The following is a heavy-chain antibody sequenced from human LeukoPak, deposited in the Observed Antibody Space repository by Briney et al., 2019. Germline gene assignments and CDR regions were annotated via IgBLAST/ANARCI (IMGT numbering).Heavy chain of an antibody. CDR1: GWTVSGYY. J-gene: IGHJ4*02. V-gene: IGHV4-34*01. CDR2: INHRGST. Sequence: PSETLSLTCAVYGWTVSGYYWTGIRQPPGKGLEWIGEINHRGSTNYNPSLKSRVTISIDTSKNQFSLKLSSVTAAETGVYYCARRMRTNYYDSSGFDYWGQGTVVSVSS. CDR3: ARRMRTNYYDSSGFDY. D-gene: IGHD3-22*01.